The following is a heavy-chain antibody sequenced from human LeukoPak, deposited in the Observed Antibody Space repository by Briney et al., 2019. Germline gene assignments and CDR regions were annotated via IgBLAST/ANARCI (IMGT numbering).Heavy chain of an antibody. CDR3: VKDGGYHGSGSSYYFDY. CDR2: ITSNGGST. J-gene: IGHJ4*02. Sequence: GASLTLPWSAAGRAVSRCSMQWVRHPPEKGLEYVSSITSNGGSTYYADSVKGRFTTSRDNTKNTLYLQMSSLRAEDTAVYYCVKDGGYHGSGSSYYFDYWGQGTLVTVSS. V-gene: IGHV3-64D*06. D-gene: IGHD3-10*01. CDR1: GRAVSRCS.